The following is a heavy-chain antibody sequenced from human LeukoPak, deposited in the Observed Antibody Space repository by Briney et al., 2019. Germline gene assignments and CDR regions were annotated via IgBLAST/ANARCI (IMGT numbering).Heavy chain of an antibody. CDR1: GGSFSGYY. V-gene: IGHV4-34*01. CDR3: VTYYFDSSGPKKNY. D-gene: IGHD3-22*01. J-gene: IGHJ4*02. Sequence: SETLSLTCAVHGGSFSGYYWSWIRQPPGKGLEWIGEINHRGSTNYNPSLKSRVTISVDTSKKQFSLKLSSVTAADTAVYYCVTYYFDSSGPKKNYWGQGTLVTVSS. CDR2: INHRGST.